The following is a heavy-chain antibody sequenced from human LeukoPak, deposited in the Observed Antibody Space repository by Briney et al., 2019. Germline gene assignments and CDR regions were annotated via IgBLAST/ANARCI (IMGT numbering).Heavy chain of an antibody. V-gene: IGHV4-39*01. CDR1: GGSISSSSYY. CDR2: IYYSGST. Sequence: SETLSLTCTVSGGSISSSSYYWGWIRQPPGKGLEWIVSIYYSGSTYYNPSLKSRVTISVDTSKNQFSLKLSSVTAADMAVYYCARHIWYYGSGSYPDYWGQGTLVTVSS. CDR3: ARHIWYYGSGSYPDY. J-gene: IGHJ4*02. D-gene: IGHD3-10*01.